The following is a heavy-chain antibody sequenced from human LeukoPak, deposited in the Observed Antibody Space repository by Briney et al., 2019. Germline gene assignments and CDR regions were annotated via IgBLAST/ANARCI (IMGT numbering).Heavy chain of an antibody. CDR1: GFTFSDYL. D-gene: IGHD3-3*01. J-gene: IGHJ3*02. CDR3: TRHREDGYDFWTKTPRGAFDI. V-gene: IGHV3-73*01. Sequence: GGSLRLSCAASGFTFSDYLMHWVRQASGKGLEWVGRIRSKANSYATAYAASVKGRFTISRDDSKNTAYLQMNSLKTEDTAVYYCTRHREDGYDFWTKTPRGAFDIWGQGTMVTVSS. CDR2: IRSKANSYAT.